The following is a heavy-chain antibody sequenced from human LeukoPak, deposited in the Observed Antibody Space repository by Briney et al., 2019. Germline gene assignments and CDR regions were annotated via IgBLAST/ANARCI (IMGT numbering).Heavy chain of an antibody. Sequence: GGSLRLSCAASGFTFSNYAMNWVRQAPGKGLEWVSCISSSSTYIYYADSVKGRFTISRDNAKNSLYLQMNSLRAEDTAVYYCARHPPSNGDYWGQGTLVTVSS. D-gene: IGHD3-16*01. CDR2: ISSSSTYI. J-gene: IGHJ4*02. V-gene: IGHV3-21*01. CDR1: GFTFSNYA. CDR3: ARHPPSNGDY.